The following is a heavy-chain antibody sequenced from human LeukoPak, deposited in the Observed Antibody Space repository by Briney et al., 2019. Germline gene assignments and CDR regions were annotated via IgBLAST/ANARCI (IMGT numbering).Heavy chain of an antibody. CDR1: GYTFTSYG. Sequence: ASVKVSCKASGYTFTSYGISWVRQAPGQGLEWMGWISAYNGNTNYAQKLQGRVTMTTDTSTSTAYMELRSLRSDDTAVYYCARDIISKQRLPSADAFDIWGQGTMVTVSS. D-gene: IGHD6-19*01. V-gene: IGHV1-18*01. CDR3: ARDIISKQRLPSADAFDI. CDR2: ISAYNGNT. J-gene: IGHJ3*02.